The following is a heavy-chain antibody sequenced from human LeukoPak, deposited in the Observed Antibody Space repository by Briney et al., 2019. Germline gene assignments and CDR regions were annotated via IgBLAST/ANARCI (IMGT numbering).Heavy chain of an antibody. J-gene: IGHJ4*02. CDR2: ISWNSGST. V-gene: IGHV3-9*01. Sequence: GGSLRLSCAASGFTFDDYAMHWVRQAPGKGLEWVSGISWNSGSTGYADSVKGRFTISRDNAKNSLYLQMSSLRAEDTALYYCAKDIEYYYDSSGQFDYWAREPWSPSPQ. D-gene: IGHD3-22*01. CDR1: GFTFDDYA. CDR3: AKDIEYYYDSSGQFDY.